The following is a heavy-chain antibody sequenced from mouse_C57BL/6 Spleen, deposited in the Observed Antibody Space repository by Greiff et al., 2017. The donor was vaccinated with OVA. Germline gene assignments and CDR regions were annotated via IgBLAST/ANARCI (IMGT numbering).Heavy chain of an antibody. CDR3: ARWGYYDYDAAY. CDR2: IYPGDGDT. D-gene: IGHD2-4*01. J-gene: IGHJ3*01. Sequence: QVQLQQSGAELVKPGASVKISCKASGYAFSSYWMNWVKQRPGKGLEWIGQIYPGDGDTNYNGKFKGKATLTADKSSSTAYMQLSSLTSEDSAVYFCARWGYYDYDAAYWGQGTLVTVSA. CDR1: GYAFSSYW. V-gene: IGHV1-80*01.